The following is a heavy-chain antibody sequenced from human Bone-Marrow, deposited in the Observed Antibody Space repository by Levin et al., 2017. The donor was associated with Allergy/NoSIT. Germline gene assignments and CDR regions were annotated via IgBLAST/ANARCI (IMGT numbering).Heavy chain of an antibody. Sequence: ASVKVSCKASGYTFTSYDINWVRQATGQGLEWMGWMNPNSGNTGYAQKFQGRVTMTRNTSISTAYMELSSLRSEDTAVYYCAREGVLREKLGYYYGMDVWGQGTTVTVSS. D-gene: IGHD3-3*01. CDR2: MNPNSGNT. J-gene: IGHJ6*02. V-gene: IGHV1-8*01. CDR1: GYTFTSYD. CDR3: AREGVLREKLGYYYGMDV.